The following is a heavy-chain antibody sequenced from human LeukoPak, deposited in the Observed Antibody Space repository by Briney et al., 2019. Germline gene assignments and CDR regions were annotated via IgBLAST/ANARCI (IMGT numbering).Heavy chain of an antibody. V-gene: IGHV1-2*02. CDR3: ARVPGAVAPADY. D-gene: IGHD6-19*01. CDR1: GYTFTAYY. J-gene: IGHJ4*02. Sequence: ASVKVSCKASGYTFTAYYMHWVRQAPRQGLEWMGWINPNSGVTNYAQSFQGRVTMTRDTSISTAYMELNSLTSDDAAVYYCARVPGAVAPADYWGQGTLVTVSS. CDR2: INPNSGVT.